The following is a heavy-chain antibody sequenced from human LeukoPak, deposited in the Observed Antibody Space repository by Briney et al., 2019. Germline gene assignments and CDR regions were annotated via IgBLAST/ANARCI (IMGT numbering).Heavy chain of an antibody. V-gene: IGHV3-20*04. J-gene: IGHJ6*03. CDR2: INWNGGSR. CDR3: AKGIRGYSLLRYYYYYMDV. Sequence: GGSLRLSCVASGFTFSNYWMTWVRQAPGKGLEWVSGINWNGGSRGYADSVKGRFTISRDNSKNTLYLQMNSLRAEDTAVYYCAKGIRGYSLLRYYYYYMDVWGKGTTVTVSS. CDR1: GFTFSNYW. D-gene: IGHD5-18*01.